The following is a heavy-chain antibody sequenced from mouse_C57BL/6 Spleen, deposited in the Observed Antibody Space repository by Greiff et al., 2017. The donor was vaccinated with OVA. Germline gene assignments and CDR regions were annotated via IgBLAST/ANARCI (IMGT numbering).Heavy chain of an antibody. D-gene: IGHD2-1*01. CDR2: VNPNNGGT. Sequence: QVHVKQPGTELVKPGASVKLSCKASGYTFTSYWMHWVKQRPGQGLEWIGNVNPNNGGTNYNEKFKTKATLTVDKSSSTAYMQLSSLTSEDSAVYYCARSAYGNEGYYFDYWGQGTTLTVSS. J-gene: IGHJ2*01. CDR1: GYTFTSYW. V-gene: IGHV1-53*01. CDR3: ARSAYGNEGYYFDY.